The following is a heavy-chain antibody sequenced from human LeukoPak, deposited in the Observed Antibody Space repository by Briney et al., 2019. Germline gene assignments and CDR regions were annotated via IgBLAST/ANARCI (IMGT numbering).Heavy chain of an antibody. D-gene: IGHD3-16*02. V-gene: IGHV1-18*01. Sequence: GASVKVSCKASGYTFTSYGISWVRQAPGQGLEWMGWISAYNGNTNYAQKLQGRVTMTTDTSTSTAYMELRSLRSDDTAVYYCARVMITFGGVIKKSYFDYWGQGTLVTVSS. CDR2: ISAYNGNT. CDR1: GYTFTSYG. CDR3: ARVMITFGGVIKKSYFDY. J-gene: IGHJ4*02.